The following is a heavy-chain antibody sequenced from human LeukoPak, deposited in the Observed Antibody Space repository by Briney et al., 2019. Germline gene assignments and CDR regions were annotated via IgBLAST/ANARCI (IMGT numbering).Heavy chain of an antibody. CDR3: ARGWEQASWYFDL. Sequence: PGGSLRLSCAASGFTFSSYEMNWVRQAPGKGLEWVSYISSSGSTIYYADSVKGRFTISRDNAKNSLYLQMNSLRAEDTAVYYCARGWEQASWYFDLWGRGTLVTVSS. V-gene: IGHV3-48*03. CDR2: ISSSGSTI. CDR1: GFTFSSYE. D-gene: IGHD1-26*01. J-gene: IGHJ2*01.